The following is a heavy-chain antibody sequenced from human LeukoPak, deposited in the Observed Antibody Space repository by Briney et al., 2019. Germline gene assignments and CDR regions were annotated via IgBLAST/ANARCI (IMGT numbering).Heavy chain of an antibody. Sequence: SQTLSLTCAISGDSVSSNTATWNWFRQSPSRGLEWLGRMYYRSKYYNDYAVSVKSRITISPDTSKNQFSLQLNSVTPEDTAVYYWVKGGYAYYYYMDVWGKGTTVTVSS. J-gene: IGHJ6*03. V-gene: IGHV6-1*01. CDR2: MYYRSKYYN. D-gene: IGHD2-15*01. CDR1: GDSVSSNTAT. CDR3: VKGGYAYYYYMDV.